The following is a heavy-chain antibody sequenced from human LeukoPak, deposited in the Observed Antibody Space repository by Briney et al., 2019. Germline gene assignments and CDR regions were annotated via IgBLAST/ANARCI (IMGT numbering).Heavy chain of an antibody. CDR1: GYSFTSYW. J-gene: IGHJ5*02. CDR2: IYPGDSDT. CDR3: ARSDDYGDYRAGNWFDP. V-gene: IGHV5-51*01. Sequence: GESLKISCKGSGYSFTSYWIGWVRQMPGKGLEWMGIIYPGDSDTRYSPSFQGQVTISADKSISTAYLQWSSLKASDTAMYYCARSDDYGDYRAGNWFDPWGQGTLVTVSS. D-gene: IGHD4-17*01.